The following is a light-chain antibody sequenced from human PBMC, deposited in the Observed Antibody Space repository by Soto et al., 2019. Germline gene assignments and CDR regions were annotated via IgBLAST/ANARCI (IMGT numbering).Light chain of an antibody. J-gene: IGKJ1*01. CDR3: QQTYSRPWT. CDR1: QNINNF. Sequence: DIEMTQSPSSLSASVGDRVTITCRASQNINNFLNWYQQKPGDAPKLLICAASTLQSGVPSRFSGSGSGTYFTLTISSLQPEDFATYHCQQTYSRPWTFGQGTKVEIK. V-gene: IGKV1-39*01. CDR2: AAS.